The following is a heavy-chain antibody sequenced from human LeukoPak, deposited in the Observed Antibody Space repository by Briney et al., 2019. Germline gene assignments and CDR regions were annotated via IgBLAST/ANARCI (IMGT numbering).Heavy chain of an antibody. CDR1: GGSISSYY. D-gene: IGHD3-22*01. J-gene: IGHJ3*02. V-gene: IGHV4-4*07. CDR3: ARDKRSSGYYHGDAFDI. Sequence: SETLSLTCTVTGGSISSYYWSWIRQPAGKGLEWIGRIYTSGSTNYNPSLKSRVTMSVDTSKNQFSLKLSSVTAADTAVYYCARDKRSSGYYHGDAFDIWGQGTMVTVSS. CDR2: IYTSGST.